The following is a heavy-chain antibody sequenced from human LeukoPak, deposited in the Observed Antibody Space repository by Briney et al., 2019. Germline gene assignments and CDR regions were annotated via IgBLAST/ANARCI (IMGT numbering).Heavy chain of an antibody. D-gene: IGHD3-22*01. CDR3: ARDREYYYDSSGYYFLNYYYGMDV. Sequence: ASVKVSCKASGYTFTSYGISWVRQAPGQGLEWMGWISAYNGNTNYAQKLQGRVTMTTDTSTRTAYMELRSLRSDDTAVYYCARDREYYYDSSGYYFLNYYYGMDVWGQGTTVTVSS. CDR2: ISAYNGNT. CDR1: GYTFTSYG. V-gene: IGHV1-18*01. J-gene: IGHJ6*02.